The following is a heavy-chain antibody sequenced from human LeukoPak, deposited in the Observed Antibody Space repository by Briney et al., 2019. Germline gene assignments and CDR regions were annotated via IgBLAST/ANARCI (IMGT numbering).Heavy chain of an antibody. Sequence: QPGGSLRLSCAASGFTFSSYGMHWVRQAPGKGLEWVAFIRYDGSNKYYADSVKGRFTISRDNSKNTLYLQMNSLRAEDTAVYYCANSLPYYDCMDVWGKGTTVTISS. CDR1: GFTFSSYG. CDR2: IRYDGSNK. CDR3: ANSLPYYDCMDV. V-gene: IGHV3-30*02. J-gene: IGHJ6*03. D-gene: IGHD3-16*01.